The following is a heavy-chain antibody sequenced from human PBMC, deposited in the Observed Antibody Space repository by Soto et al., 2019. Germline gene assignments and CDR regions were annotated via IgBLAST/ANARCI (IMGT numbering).Heavy chain of an antibody. J-gene: IGHJ5*02. V-gene: IGHV1-69*12. Sequence: QVQLVQSGAEVKKPGSSVKVSCKASGGTFSSYAISWVRQAPGQGLEWMGGIIPIFGTANYAQKFQGRVTITADESTSRAYMELSSLRSEDTAVYYCARDHGEVVVAATPGWFDPWGQGTLVTVSS. D-gene: IGHD2-15*01. CDR1: GGTFSSYA. CDR2: IIPIFGTA. CDR3: ARDHGEVVVAATPGWFDP.